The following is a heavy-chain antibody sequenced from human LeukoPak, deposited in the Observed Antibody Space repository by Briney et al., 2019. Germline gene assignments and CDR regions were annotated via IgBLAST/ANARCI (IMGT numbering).Heavy chain of an antibody. V-gene: IGHV3-74*01. J-gene: IGHJ4*02. CDR2: IYRDGSGI. CDR1: GFTFSSQW. Sequence: GGSLRLSCAASGFTFSSQWMHWVRQAPGKGLVWVSRIYRDGSGIIYADPVKGRFTISRDNSKNTLYLQMNSLRAEDTAVYYCAKPMVRGVIDYFDYWGQGTLVTVSS. D-gene: IGHD3-10*01. CDR3: AKPMVRGVIDYFDY.